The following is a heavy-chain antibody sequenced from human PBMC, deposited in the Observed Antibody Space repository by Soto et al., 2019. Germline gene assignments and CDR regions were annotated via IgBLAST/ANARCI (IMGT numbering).Heavy chain of an antibody. CDR3: ARGSHNWNSEKFYHYYNMDV. V-gene: IGHV3-33*01. CDR1: GFSFSDYG. Sequence: QFQLVESGGGVVQPGRSLRLSCAASGFSFSDYGMHWVRQAPGKGLEWVAVIWYDGNNKYYVDSVKGRFTIARDNSKNTMYLQMNSLRAEDTAVYYCARGSHNWNSEKFYHYYNMDVWGQGTTVTVSS. D-gene: IGHD1-20*01. CDR2: IWYDGNNK. J-gene: IGHJ6*02.